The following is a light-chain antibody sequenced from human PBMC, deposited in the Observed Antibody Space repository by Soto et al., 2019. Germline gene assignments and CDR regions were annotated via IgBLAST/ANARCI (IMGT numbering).Light chain of an antibody. CDR1: SSNIGKNC. Sequence: QSVLTQSPSVSAAPGQKVTISCSGGSSNIGKNCVSWYQHLPGTAPKLLIYEDHKRPSGIPDRFSGSKSATSATLDITGLQTGDEGDYYCGTWDSSLNAGVFGGGTKLTVL. V-gene: IGLV1-51*02. J-gene: IGLJ3*02. CDR2: EDH. CDR3: GTWDSSLNAGV.